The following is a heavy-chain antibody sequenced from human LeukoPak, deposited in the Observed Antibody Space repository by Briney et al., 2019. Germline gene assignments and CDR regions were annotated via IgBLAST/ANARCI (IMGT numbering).Heavy chain of an antibody. CDR2: ISSSGDTI. V-gene: IGHV3-48*03. Sequence: QPGGSLRLSCAASGFTFSSYEMNWVRQAPGKGLEWVSYISSSGDTIYYADSVKGRFTISRDNAMNTLYLQMNSLRAEDSALYYCTRDMQGSRLYLVGSQNDWGQGTLVTVSS. D-gene: IGHD1-26*01. J-gene: IGHJ4*02. CDR3: TRDMQGSRLYLVGSQND. CDR1: GFTFSSYE.